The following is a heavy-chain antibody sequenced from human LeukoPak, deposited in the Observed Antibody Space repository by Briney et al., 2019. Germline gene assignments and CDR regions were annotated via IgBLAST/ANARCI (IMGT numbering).Heavy chain of an antibody. CDR3: ARDSYRYCSGGSCYQGGDY. D-gene: IGHD2-15*01. V-gene: IGHV1-18*01. J-gene: IGHJ4*02. CDR1: GYTFTSYG. CDR2: ISSYNGNT. Sequence: SVKVSFRASGYTFTSYGISWVRPAPGQGIGWMGWISSYNGNTNYSQKLQGRVTMTPDTSTSTAYMELRSLRSDDTAVYYCARDSYRYCSGGSCYQGGDYWGQGTLVTVSS.